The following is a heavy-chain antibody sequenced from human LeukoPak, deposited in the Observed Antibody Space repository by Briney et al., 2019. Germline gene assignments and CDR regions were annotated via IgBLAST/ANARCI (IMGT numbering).Heavy chain of an antibody. CDR2: ISAYNGNT. Sequence: ASVKVSCKASGGTFSSYAISWVRQAPGQGLEWMGWISAYNGNTNYAQKLQGRVTMTTDTSTSTAYMELRSLRSDDTAVYYCARGPLSSSWISLFDYWGQGTLVTVSS. CDR1: GGTFSSYA. D-gene: IGHD6-13*01. CDR3: ARGPLSSSWISLFDY. V-gene: IGHV1-18*01. J-gene: IGHJ4*02.